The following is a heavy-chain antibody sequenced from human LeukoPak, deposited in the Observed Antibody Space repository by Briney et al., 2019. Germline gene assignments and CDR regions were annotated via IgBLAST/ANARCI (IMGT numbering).Heavy chain of an antibody. J-gene: IGHJ4*02. D-gene: IGHD1-14*01. CDR2: ISGSGGST. CDR3: AKGTDY. Sequence: ETLSLTCAVSGYSISSGYYWGWIRQPPGKGLEWVSAISGSGGSTYYADSVKGRFTISRDNSKNTLYLQMNSLRAEDTAVYYCAKGTDYWGQGTLVTVSS. CDR1: GYSISSGYY. V-gene: IGHV3-23*01.